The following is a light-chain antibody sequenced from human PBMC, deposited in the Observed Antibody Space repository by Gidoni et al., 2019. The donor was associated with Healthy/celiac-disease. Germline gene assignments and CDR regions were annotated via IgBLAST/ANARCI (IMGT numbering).Light chain of an antibody. Sequence: DIQMTQSPSSLSASVGDRVTITCRASPSISSYLNWYQQKPGKAPKLLIYAASSLQRGVPSRFSGSGSWTDFTLTISSLQPEDFATYYCQQSYSTPRTFGQGTKVEIK. J-gene: IGKJ1*01. V-gene: IGKV1-39*01. CDR3: QQSYSTPRT. CDR1: PSISSY. CDR2: AAS.